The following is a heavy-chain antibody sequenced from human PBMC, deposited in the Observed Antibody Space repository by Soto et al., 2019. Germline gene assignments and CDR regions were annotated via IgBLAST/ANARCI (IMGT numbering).Heavy chain of an antibody. D-gene: IGHD3-16*01. V-gene: IGHV1-69*12. CDR3: AQCLLGVNYYYGMDV. CDR2: IIPIFATA. CDR1: GGTFSSYA. J-gene: IGHJ6*02. Sequence: QVQLVQSGAEVKKPGSSVKVSYKASGGTFSSYAINWVRQAPGQGLEWMGGIIPIFATADYAQKFQGRVTITADESTSTAYMELSSLRSEDTAVYYCAQCLLGVNYYYGMDVWAQGTTVTVSS.